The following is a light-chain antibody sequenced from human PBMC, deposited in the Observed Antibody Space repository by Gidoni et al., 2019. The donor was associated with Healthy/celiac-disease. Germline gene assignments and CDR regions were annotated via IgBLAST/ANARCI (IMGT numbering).Light chain of an antibody. J-gene: IGKJ1*01. V-gene: IGKV3-11*01. CDR1: QSVSGY. CDR2: DAS. CDR3: QQRSNWAWT. Sequence: EFVLTQSPATLSLSPGEGATLSCRASQSVSGYLAWYQQNPGQAPRLLIYDASNRATGIPARFSGSGSGTDFTLTINSLEPEDFAVYYCQQRSNWAWTFGQGTKVEIK.